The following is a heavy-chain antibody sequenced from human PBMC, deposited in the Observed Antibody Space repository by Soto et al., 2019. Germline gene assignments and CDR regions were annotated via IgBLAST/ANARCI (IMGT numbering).Heavy chain of an antibody. J-gene: IGHJ3*02. Sequence: ETLSLTCTVSGGSISSSSYYWGWIRQPPGKGLEWIGSIYYSGSTYYNPSLKSRVTISVDTSKNQFSLKLSSVTAADTAVYYCASSSGWLDAFDIWGQGTMVTVSS. CDR1: GGSISSSSYY. V-gene: IGHV4-39*01. CDR2: IYYSGST. D-gene: IGHD6-19*01. CDR3: ASSSGWLDAFDI.